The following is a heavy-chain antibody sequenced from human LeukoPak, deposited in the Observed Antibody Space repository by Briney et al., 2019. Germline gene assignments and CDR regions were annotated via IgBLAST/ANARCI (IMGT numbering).Heavy chain of an antibody. Sequence: GGSLRLSCAASGFSFSSYWMTWVRQALGKGLEWVANIKQDGGAQYHVDSVKGRFTISRDNANNSLYLQMNSLRADDTAVYYCARWSNNVDYWGQGTLVTVPS. CDR3: ARWSNNVDY. CDR1: GFSFSSYW. V-gene: IGHV3-7*04. J-gene: IGHJ4*02. CDR2: IKQDGGAQ. D-gene: IGHD1/OR15-1a*01.